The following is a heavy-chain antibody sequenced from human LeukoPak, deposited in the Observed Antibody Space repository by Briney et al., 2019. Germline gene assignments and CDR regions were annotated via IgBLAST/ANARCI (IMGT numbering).Heavy chain of an antibody. CDR2: IYPRGST. CDR3: ARHAYYYMDV. J-gene: IGHJ6*03. Sequence: KSSQTLSLTCAVSGGSISSGSYSWSWIRQPPGKGLEWIGYIYPRGSTYYNPSLKSRVILSLDKSANQFSLKLSSVTAADTAVYYCARHAYYYMDVWGKGTTVTVSS. CDR1: GGSISSGSYS. D-gene: IGHD2-8*01. V-gene: IGHV4-30-2*01.